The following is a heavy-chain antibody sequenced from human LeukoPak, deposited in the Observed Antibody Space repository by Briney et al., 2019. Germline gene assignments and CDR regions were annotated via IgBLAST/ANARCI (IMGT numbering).Heavy chain of an antibody. V-gene: IGHV5-51*01. CDR1: GYSFISYW. CDR3: ARSVVVVAANFDF. Sequence: GESLKISCKGSGYSFISYWIGWVRQMPGKGLEWMGIIYPGDSDTRYSPSFQGQVTISADKSISTAYLQWSSLKASDTAMYYCARSVVVVAANFDFWGQGTLVTVSS. D-gene: IGHD2-15*01. CDR2: IYPGDSDT. J-gene: IGHJ4*02.